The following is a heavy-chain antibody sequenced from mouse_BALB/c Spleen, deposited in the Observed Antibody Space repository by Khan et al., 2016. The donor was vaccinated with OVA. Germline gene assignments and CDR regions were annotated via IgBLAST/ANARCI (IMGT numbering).Heavy chain of an antibody. CDR2: IYPYNDGT. CDR3: ARNYRFDMYFDS. CDR1: GYTFTSYV. J-gene: IGHJ2*01. V-gene: IGHV1S136*01. D-gene: IGHD2-14*01. Sequence: VQLQQSGPELVKPGASVKMSCTASGYTFTSYVIHWVKQKPGQGLDWIGYIYPYNDGTKFNEKFKGRATLTSDKSSSTAYMELSSLTSEDSAVYYCARNYRFDMYFDSWGQGTTLTVSS.